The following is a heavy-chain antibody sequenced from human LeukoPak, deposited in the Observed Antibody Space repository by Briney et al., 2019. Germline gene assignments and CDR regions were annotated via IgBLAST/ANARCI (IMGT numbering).Heavy chain of an antibody. CDR1: GGSISSYF. Sequence: SETLSLTCNVSGGSISSYFWSWIRQPPGKGLEWIGYMYNSGSTNYNPSLKSRVTISVDSSKNQFSLKLSSVTAADTAVYYCARHREAAAFSGFDYWGQGTLVTVSS. V-gene: IGHV4-59*08. D-gene: IGHD6-13*01. CDR3: ARHREAAAFSGFDY. J-gene: IGHJ4*02. CDR2: MYNSGST.